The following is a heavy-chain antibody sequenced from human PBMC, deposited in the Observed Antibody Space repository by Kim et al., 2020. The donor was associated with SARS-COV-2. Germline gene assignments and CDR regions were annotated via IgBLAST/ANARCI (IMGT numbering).Heavy chain of an antibody. V-gene: IGHV3-49*03. CDR3: TRDHGRIYGDHVSWFDP. D-gene: IGHD4-17*01. J-gene: IGHJ5*02. CDR2: IRSKPYGGTA. Sequence: GGSLRLSCTTSGFTFGDYSMSWFRQAPGKGLEWVGFIRSKPYGGTAEYAASVEGRFTISRDDSKSVAYLQMNSLKTEDTAVYYCTRDHGRIYGDHVSWFDPWGQGTLVTVSS. CDR1: GFTFGDYS.